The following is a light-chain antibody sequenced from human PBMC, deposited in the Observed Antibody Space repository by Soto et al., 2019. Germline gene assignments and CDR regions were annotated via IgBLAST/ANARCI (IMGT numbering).Light chain of an antibody. V-gene: IGKV3-11*01. Sequence: VLTQSPATLSLTPGERATLSCRASQSVSSQLAWYQQKPGQAPRLFIYDASKRATGVPGRFSGSGSGTDFTLTISSLEPDDVAVYYCQQRHMWPITFGQGTRLEIK. CDR1: QSVSSQ. CDR2: DAS. CDR3: QQRHMWPIT. J-gene: IGKJ5*01.